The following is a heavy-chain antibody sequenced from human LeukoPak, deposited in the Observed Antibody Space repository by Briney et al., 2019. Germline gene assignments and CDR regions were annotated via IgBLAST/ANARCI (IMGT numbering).Heavy chain of an antibody. D-gene: IGHD2-15*01. CDR2: IFHGGNT. J-gene: IGHJ5*02. Sequence: SGTLSLICAVSGGSTSSNNWWSWVRQPPGKGLKWIGEIFHGGNTNYNPSLMSRVSVSVDKSKNQFSLKLRSVSAADTAVYYCARGPEGGGNWSDTWGQGTLVTVSS. V-gene: IGHV4-4*02. CDR1: GGSTSSNNW. CDR3: ARGPEGGGNWSDT.